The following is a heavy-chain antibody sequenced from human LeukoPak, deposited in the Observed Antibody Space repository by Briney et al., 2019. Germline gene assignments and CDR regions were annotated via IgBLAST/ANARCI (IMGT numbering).Heavy chain of an antibody. CDR2: IYSGGST. J-gene: IGHJ4*02. CDR1: GFTFSSYS. D-gene: IGHD3-9*01. Sequence: GGSLRLSCAASGFTFSSYSMNWVRQPPGKGLEWVSVIYSGGSTYYADSVKGRFTISRDNSKNTVYLQMNSLRAEDTAIYYCARAGVLRYLGDWGQGTLVTVSS. V-gene: IGHV3-66*01. CDR3: ARAGVLRYLGD.